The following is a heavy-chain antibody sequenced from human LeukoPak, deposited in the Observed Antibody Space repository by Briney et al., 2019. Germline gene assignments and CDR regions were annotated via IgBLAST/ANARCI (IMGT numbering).Heavy chain of an antibody. CDR3: ARLVKKRLYYMDV. V-gene: IGHV5-51*01. Sequence: GESLKISCKGSGYSFTSYWIGWVRQMPGKGLEWMGIIYPGESDTRYSLSFQGQVTISADKSISTAYLQWSSLKASDTAMYYCARLVKKRLYYMDVWGKGTTVTVSS. CDR1: GYSFTSYW. CDR2: IYPGESDT. D-gene: IGHD4-23*01. J-gene: IGHJ6*03.